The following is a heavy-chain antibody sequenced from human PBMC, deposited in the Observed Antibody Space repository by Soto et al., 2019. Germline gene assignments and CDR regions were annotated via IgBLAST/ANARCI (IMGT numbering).Heavy chain of an antibody. CDR3: ARGSEVYCSGGSCYPFDY. CDR2: ISAYNGNT. D-gene: IGHD2-15*01. V-gene: IGHV1-18*01. Sequence: VSLKVSCKASGDTFTSYGISWVRQAPGQGLEWMGWISAYNGNTNYAQKLQGRVTMTTDTSTSTAYMELRSLRSDDTAVYYCARGSEVYCSGGSCYPFDYWGQGTLVTVSS. CDR1: GDTFTSYG. J-gene: IGHJ4*02.